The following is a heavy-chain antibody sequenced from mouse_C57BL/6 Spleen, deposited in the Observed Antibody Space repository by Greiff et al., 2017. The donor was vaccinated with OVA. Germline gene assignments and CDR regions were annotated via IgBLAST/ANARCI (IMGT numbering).Heavy chain of an antibody. Sequence: VMLVESEGGLVQPGSSMKLSCTASGFTFSDYYMAWVRQVPEKGLEWVANINYDGSSTYYLDSLKSRFIISRDNAKNILYLQMSSLKSEDTATYYCARGALSSPYYFDYWGQGTTLTVSS. J-gene: IGHJ2*01. CDR1: GFTFSDYY. CDR3: ARGALSSPYYFDY. V-gene: IGHV5-16*01. CDR2: INYDGSST. D-gene: IGHD1-1*01.